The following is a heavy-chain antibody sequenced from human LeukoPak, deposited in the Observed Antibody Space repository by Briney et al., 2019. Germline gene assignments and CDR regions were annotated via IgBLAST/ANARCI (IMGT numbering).Heavy chain of an antibody. CDR2: MYHSGST. D-gene: IGHD6-19*01. V-gene: IGHV4-38-2*01. J-gene: IGHJ4*02. CDR3: ARGTRSGWYGNFDY. Sequence: SETLSLTCAVSGYSISSGYYWGWTRQPPGKGLEWIGTMYHSGSTYYNPSLRSRVTISVDTSKNQFSLELSSVTAADTAVYYCARGTRSGWYGNFDYWGQGTLVTVSS. CDR1: GYSISSGYY.